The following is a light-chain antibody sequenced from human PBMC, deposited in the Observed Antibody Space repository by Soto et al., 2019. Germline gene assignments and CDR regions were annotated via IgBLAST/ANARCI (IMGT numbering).Light chain of an antibody. V-gene: IGKV3-20*01. Sequence: EIVLTQSPGTLSLSPGERATLSCRASQSVSSSYLAWYQQKPGQAPRLLIYGASSRATGIPDRFSGSGSGTDFTLTISRLEPEYLAVYYCKQYGSSPFTFGPGTKVDNK. J-gene: IGKJ3*01. CDR3: KQYGSSPFT. CDR2: GAS. CDR1: QSVSSSY.